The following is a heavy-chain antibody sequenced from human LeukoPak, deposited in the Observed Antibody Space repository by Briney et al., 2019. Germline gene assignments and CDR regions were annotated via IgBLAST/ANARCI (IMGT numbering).Heavy chain of an antibody. Sequence: GGSLRLSCAASGFTFSSYWMHWVRQALGKGLVWVSRINSDGSSTSYADSVKGRFTISRDNAKNTLYLQMNSLRAEDTAVYYCARGSRSTLSGFDYWGQGTLVTVSS. CDR3: ARGSRSTLSGFDY. V-gene: IGHV3-74*01. D-gene: IGHD3-10*01. CDR1: GFTFSSYW. J-gene: IGHJ4*02. CDR2: INSDGSST.